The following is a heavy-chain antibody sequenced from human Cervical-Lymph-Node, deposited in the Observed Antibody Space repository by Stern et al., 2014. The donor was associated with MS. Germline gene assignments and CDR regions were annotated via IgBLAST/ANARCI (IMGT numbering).Heavy chain of an antibody. CDR3: AKHACTGAACPFDL. Sequence: QLQLQESGPGLVKPSETLSLTCAVSGDSISSYTHYWAWIRQPPGKGLELIGGVYYRGPPYYNPSLKIPVTISVDTSKNPSSRVLNSVTAADTAVYYCAKHACTGAACPFDLWGQGTLVTVSS. CDR2: VYYRGPP. D-gene: IGHD2-8*02. CDR1: GDSISSYTHY. J-gene: IGHJ4*02. V-gene: IGHV4-39*01.